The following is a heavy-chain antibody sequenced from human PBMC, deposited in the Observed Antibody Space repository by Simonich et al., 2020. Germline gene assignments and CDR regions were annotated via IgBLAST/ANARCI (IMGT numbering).Heavy chain of an antibody. J-gene: IGHJ3*02. CDR3: AREGLLLDAFDI. V-gene: IGHV3-30*07. D-gene: IGHD2-15*01. CDR1: GFTFSSYA. CDR2: KSYDGSNK. Sequence: QVQLVESGGGVVQPGRSLRLSCAASGFTFSSYAMHWVRQAPGKGLGVGAVKSYDGSNKYYADSVKGRFTISRDNSKNTVYLQMNSLRAEDTAVYYCAREGLLLDAFDIWGQGTMVTVSS.